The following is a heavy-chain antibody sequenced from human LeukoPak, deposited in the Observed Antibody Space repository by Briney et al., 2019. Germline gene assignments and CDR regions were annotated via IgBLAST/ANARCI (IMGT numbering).Heavy chain of an antibody. J-gene: IGHJ6*02. CDR1: GFTFDDYA. V-gene: IGHV3-9*01. Sequence: PGGSLRLSCAASGFTFDDYAMHWVRHAPGKGLEWVSGISWNSGSIGYADSVKGRFTISRDNAKNSLYLQMNSLRAEDTALYYCAKDKGYCSGGSCPPSNYYYGMDVWGQGTTVTVSS. CDR2: ISWNSGSI. CDR3: AKDKGYCSGGSCPPSNYYYGMDV. D-gene: IGHD2-15*01.